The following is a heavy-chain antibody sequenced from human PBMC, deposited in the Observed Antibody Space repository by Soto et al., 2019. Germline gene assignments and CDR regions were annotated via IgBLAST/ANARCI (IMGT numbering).Heavy chain of an antibody. Sequence: SVKVSCKASGGTFSSYAISWVRQAPGQGLEWMGGIIPIFGTANYAQKFQGRVTITADESTSTAYMELSSLRSEDTAVYYCARRGGMTTVAYYYFGMDVWGQGTTVTVSS. CDR1: GGTFSSYA. V-gene: IGHV1-69*13. CDR3: ARRGGMTTVAYYYFGMDV. J-gene: IGHJ6*02. D-gene: IGHD4-17*01. CDR2: IIPIFGTA.